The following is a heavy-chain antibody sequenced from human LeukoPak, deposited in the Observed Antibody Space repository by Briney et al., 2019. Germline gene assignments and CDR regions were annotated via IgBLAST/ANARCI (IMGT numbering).Heavy chain of an antibody. J-gene: IGHJ3*02. D-gene: IGHD3-22*01. CDR2: ISGSGGST. CDR1: GFTFSSYA. CDR3: AKDRYYYDSSGYRGRAFDI. Sequence: GGSLRLSCAASGFTFSSYAMSWVRQAPGKGLEWVSAISGSGGSTYYADSVKGRFTISRDNSKSTLYLQMNSLRAEDTAVYYCAKDRYYYDSSGYRGRAFDIWGQGTMVTVSS. V-gene: IGHV3-23*01.